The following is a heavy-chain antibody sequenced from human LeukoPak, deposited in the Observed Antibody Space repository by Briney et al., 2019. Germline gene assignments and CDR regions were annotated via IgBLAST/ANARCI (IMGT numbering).Heavy chain of an antibody. D-gene: IGHD6-19*01. V-gene: IGHV1-69*04. CDR2: ITPILGIA. CDR1: GGTFSSYA. Sequence: SVKVSCKASGGTFSSYAISWVRQAPGQGLEWMGRITPILGIANYAQKFQGRVTITADKSTSTAYMELSSLRSEDTAVYYCARGPGIAVAGTVDYWGQGTLVTVSS. J-gene: IGHJ4*02. CDR3: ARGPGIAVAGTVDY.